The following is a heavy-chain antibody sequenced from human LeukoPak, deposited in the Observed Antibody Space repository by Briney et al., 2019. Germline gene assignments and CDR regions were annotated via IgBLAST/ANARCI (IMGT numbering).Heavy chain of an antibody. CDR1: GFTFSSYA. CDR3: AKDQDIVVVPAAPFDY. V-gene: IGHV3-23*01. D-gene: IGHD2-2*01. J-gene: IGHJ4*02. CDR2: FSGSGGST. Sequence: GGSLRLSCAASGFTFSSYAMSWVRQAPGKGLEWVSAFSGSGGSTYYADSVKGRFTISRDNSKNTLYLQMNSLRAEDTDVYYCAKDQDIVVVPAAPFDYWGQGTLVTVSS.